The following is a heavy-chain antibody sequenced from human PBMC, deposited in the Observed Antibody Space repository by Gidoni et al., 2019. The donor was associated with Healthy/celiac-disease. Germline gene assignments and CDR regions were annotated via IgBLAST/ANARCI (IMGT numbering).Heavy chain of an antibody. V-gene: IGHV3-7*03. Sequence: EVQLVESGGGLVQLGGSLRRSCAASGSTVCSHGMSWVRQASGKGLEWVANIKQDGSDKYYVDSVKGRFTISRDNAKNSLYLQMNSLRAEDTAVYYCAREAYYDYVWGSLNWFDPWGQGTLVTVSS. CDR1: GSTVCSHG. CDR2: IKQDGSDK. CDR3: AREAYYDYVWGSLNWFDP. J-gene: IGHJ5*02. D-gene: IGHD3-16*01.